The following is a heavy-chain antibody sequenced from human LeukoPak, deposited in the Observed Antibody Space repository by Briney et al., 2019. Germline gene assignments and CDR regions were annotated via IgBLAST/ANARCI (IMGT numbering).Heavy chain of an antibody. CDR2: ISVYNVNT. CDR1: GYIFTDYG. V-gene: IGHV1-18*03. CDR3: ARDEIFGVGTHFDY. Sequence: ASVKVSCTTSGYIFTDYGISWVRQAPGQGLEWMGWISVYNVNTNYAQKFQGRVAMTADTSTRTVYMELTDLKSDDVAVYYCARDEIFGVGTHFDYWGQGTLVTVSS. J-gene: IGHJ4*02. D-gene: IGHD3-3*01.